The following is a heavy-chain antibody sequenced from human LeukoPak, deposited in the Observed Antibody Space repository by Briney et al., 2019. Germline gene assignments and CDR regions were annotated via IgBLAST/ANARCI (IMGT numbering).Heavy chain of an antibody. CDR3: ARDSSAPRSYFALDV. D-gene: IGHD6-19*01. J-gene: IGHJ6*01. V-gene: IGHV4-39*02. CDR1: GDITHY. Sequence: SETLSLTCSVSGDITHYWGWIRQPPGKGLECIGSIYFSGSAYYNPSLRSRVTISLDTSKKQLSLKLNSVTAADTAIYYCARDSSAPRSYFALDVWGQGTTVTVSS. CDR2: IYFSGSA.